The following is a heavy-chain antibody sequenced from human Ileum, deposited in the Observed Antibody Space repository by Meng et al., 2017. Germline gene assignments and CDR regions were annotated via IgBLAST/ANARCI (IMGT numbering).Heavy chain of an antibody. CDR3: ARGGPWFDP. Sequence: QAQATPVGAGLLKPSETLSLTCAVYGGSFRGYYWSWIRQPPGKGLEWIGEINHSGSTNYNPSLKSRVTISVDTSKNQFSLKLSSVTAADTAVYYCARGGPWFDPWGQGTLVTVSS. V-gene: IGHV4-34*01. J-gene: IGHJ5*02. CDR2: INHSGST. CDR1: GGSFRGYY.